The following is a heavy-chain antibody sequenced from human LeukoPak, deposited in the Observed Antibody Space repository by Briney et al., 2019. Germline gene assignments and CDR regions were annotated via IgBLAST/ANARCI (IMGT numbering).Heavy chain of an antibody. Sequence: PGGSLRLSCAASGFTFSSYEMNWVRQAPGKGLEGVSYISSSGDTIHYADSVKGRFTMSRDNAKNSLYLQMNSLRADDTAVYYCARSTIAAGGVLDYWGQGTLVTVSS. J-gene: IGHJ4*02. D-gene: IGHD6-13*01. V-gene: IGHV3-48*03. CDR2: ISSSGDTI. CDR1: GFTFSSYE. CDR3: ARSTIAAGGVLDY.